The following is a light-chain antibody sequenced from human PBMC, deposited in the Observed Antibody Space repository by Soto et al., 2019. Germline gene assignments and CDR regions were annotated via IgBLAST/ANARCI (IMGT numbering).Light chain of an antibody. Sequence: DIVMTQSPLSLPVTPGKPASISCRSSQSLLHSNGYNYLDWYLQKPGQSPQLLIYLGSNRASGVPDRFSGSGSGTDFTLSISSLQPEDFATYYCQHADSFPLITFGQGTRLEIK. CDR2: LGS. J-gene: IGKJ5*01. CDR1: QSLLHSNGYNY. V-gene: IGKV2-28*01. CDR3: QHADSFPLIT.